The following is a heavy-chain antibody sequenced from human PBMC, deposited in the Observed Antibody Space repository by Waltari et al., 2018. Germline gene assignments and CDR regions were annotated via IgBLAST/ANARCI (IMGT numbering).Heavy chain of an antibody. Sequence: QLQLQESGPGLVEPSETLSLTCTASGDSISNNNYYWGWIRQPRGTGLQWIGSIHYIGDTYYSSSLKRRVIISVDTSNNQFSRRRTSVTAADTAIYFCARNQRGWFDAFDIWGQGTAVTVSS. CDR3: ARNQRGWFDAFDI. CDR1: GDSISNNNYY. V-gene: IGHV4-39*07. CDR2: IHYIGDT. D-gene: IGHD6-19*01. J-gene: IGHJ3*02.